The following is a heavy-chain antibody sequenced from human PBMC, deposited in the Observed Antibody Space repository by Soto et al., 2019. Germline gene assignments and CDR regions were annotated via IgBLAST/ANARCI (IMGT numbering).Heavy chain of an antibody. D-gene: IGHD2-21*01. V-gene: IGHV3-48*03. CDR1: GFTFSHYG. CDR2: INSGGGTK. J-gene: IGHJ4*02. CDR3: ARDPEGINYFDY. Sequence: EVQLVESGGGLVQPGGSLRLSCAASGFTFSHYGMNWARQAPGRGLEWVTHINSGGGTKSYSDSVKGRFTISRDDAKNTLYLQMNSLRADDTAISYCARDPEGINYFDYWGQGTLVTVSS.